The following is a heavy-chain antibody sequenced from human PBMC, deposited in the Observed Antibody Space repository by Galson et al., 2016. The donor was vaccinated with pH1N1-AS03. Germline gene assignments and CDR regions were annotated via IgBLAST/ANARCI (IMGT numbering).Heavy chain of an antibody. CDR3: ARGLTYHFGSGSVF. CDR2: ISPIFGSA. CDR1: GGIFSRHA. D-gene: IGHD3-10*01. V-gene: IGHV1-69*06. Sequence: SVKVSCKASGGIFSRHAISWVRQAPGQGLEWMGGISPIFGSANHAQKFQGRVTITADIFTNTAYMELSSLRSEDTAVYYCARGLTYHFGSGSVFWGQGTLVTVSS. J-gene: IGHJ4*02.